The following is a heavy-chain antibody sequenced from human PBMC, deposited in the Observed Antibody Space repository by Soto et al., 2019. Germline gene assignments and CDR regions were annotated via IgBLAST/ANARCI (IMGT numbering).Heavy chain of an antibody. Sequence: PGGSLRLSCAASGFTLSSYWMHWVRQAPGKGLVWVSHINSGSSSTNYADSVKGRFTISRDNAKNSMYLQMTSLRDEDTAVYYCARENVNAFDIWGQGTMVTVSS. CDR1: GFTLSSYW. V-gene: IGHV3-48*02. CDR2: INSGSSST. J-gene: IGHJ3*02. CDR3: ARENVNAFDI.